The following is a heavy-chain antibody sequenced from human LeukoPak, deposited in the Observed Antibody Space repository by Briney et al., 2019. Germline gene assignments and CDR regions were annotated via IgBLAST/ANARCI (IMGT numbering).Heavy chain of an antibody. Sequence: GASVTVSCKASGGTFSSYAISWVRQAPGQGLEWMGRIIPIFGMANYAQKSQGRVTITADKSTSTAYMELSSLRSEDTAVYYCARDGSGNWFDPWGQGTLVTVSS. CDR1: GGTFSSYA. D-gene: IGHD3-10*01. CDR3: ARDGSGNWFDP. J-gene: IGHJ5*02. V-gene: IGHV1-69*04. CDR2: IIPIFGMA.